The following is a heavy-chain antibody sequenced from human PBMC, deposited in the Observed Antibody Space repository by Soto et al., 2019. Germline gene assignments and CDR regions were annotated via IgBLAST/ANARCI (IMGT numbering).Heavy chain of an antibody. D-gene: IGHD5-18*01. CDR1: GGTFSSYT. V-gene: IGHV1-69*02. J-gene: IGHJ4*02. CDR3: ASRADVDTAMVGGFDY. Sequence: SVKVSCKASGGTFSSYTISWVRQAPGQGLEWMGRIIPILGIANYAQKFQGRVTITADKSTSTAYMELSSLRSEDTAVYYCASRADVDTAMVGGFDYWGQGTRVTVSS. CDR2: IIPILGIA.